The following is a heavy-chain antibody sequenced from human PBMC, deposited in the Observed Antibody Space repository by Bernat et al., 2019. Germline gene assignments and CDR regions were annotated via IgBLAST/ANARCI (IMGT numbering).Heavy chain of an antibody. Sequence: QVQLVESGGGVVQPGRSLRLSCAASGFTFSTYAIHWVRQAPGKGLKWVAVISYDGINKNYADAVKARVTISRDNSNNTVYLQMNSLRPEDTAVYYCAKVSGRSSSSGGIDYWGQGTLVTVSS. CDR3: AKVSGRSSSSGGIDY. CDR1: GFTFSTYA. V-gene: IGHV3-30*18. CDR2: ISYDGINK. D-gene: IGHD6-6*01. J-gene: IGHJ4*02.